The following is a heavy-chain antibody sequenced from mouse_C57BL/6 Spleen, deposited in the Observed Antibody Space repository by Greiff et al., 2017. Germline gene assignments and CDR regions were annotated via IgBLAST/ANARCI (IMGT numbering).Heavy chain of an antibody. Sequence: VQLQHSGAELVRPGASVKLSCTASGFNIKDYYMHWVKQRPEQGLEWIGRIDPEDGDTEYAPKFQGKATMTADTSSSTAYLQLSSLTSEDTAVYYCTTRYSNHGAMDYWGQGTSVTVSS. CDR2: IDPEDGDT. CDR1: GFNIKDYY. V-gene: IGHV14-1*01. CDR3: TTRYSNHGAMDY. J-gene: IGHJ4*01. D-gene: IGHD2-5*01.